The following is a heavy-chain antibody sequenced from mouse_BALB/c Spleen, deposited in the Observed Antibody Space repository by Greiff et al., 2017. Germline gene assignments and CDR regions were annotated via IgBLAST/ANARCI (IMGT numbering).Heavy chain of an antibody. Sequence: EVKLVESGGGLVQPKGSLKLSCAASGFTFNTYAMHWVCQAPGKGLEWVARIRSKSNNYATYYADSVKDRFTISRDDSQSMLYQQMNNLKTEDTAMYYCVTDAMDYWGQGTSVTVSS. CDR1: GFTFNTYA. J-gene: IGHJ4*01. CDR2: IRSKSNNYAT. V-gene: IGHV10-3*03. CDR3: VTDAMDY.